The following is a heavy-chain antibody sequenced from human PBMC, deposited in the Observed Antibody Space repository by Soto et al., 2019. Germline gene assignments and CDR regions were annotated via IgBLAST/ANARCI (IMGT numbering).Heavy chain of an antibody. CDR2: IYPGDSDT. J-gene: IGHJ6*02. CDR1: GYSFTSYW. D-gene: IGHD4-17*01. CDR3: ARQASVDGDYHYYGMDV. V-gene: IGHV5-51*01. Sequence: PGESLKISCKGSGYSFTSYWIGWVRQMPGKGLEWMGIIYPGDSDTRYSPSFQGQVTISADKSISTAYLQWSSLKASDTAMYYCARQASVDGDYHYYGMDVWGQGTTVTVSS.